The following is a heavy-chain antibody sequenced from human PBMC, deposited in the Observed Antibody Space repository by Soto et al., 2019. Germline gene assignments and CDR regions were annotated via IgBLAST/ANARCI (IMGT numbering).Heavy chain of an antibody. D-gene: IGHD4-17*01. V-gene: IGHV3-30*18. J-gene: IGHJ4*02. CDR3: AKALRRPPSPEDY. CDR2: ISYDGSNK. CDR1: GCTFSSYG. Sequence: QVQLVESGGGVVQPGRSLRLSCAASGCTFSSYGMHWVRQDPGKGLEWVAVISYDGSNKYYADSVKGRFTISRDNSKNTLYLQMTSLRAEDTAVYYCAKALRRPPSPEDYWSQGTLVTVSS.